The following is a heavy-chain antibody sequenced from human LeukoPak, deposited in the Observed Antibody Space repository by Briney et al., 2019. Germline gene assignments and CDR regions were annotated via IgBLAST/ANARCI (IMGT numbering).Heavy chain of an antibody. CDR2: IIPILGIA. Sequence: SVKVSCKASGGTFSSYAISWVRQAPGQGLEWMGRIIPILGIANYAQKFQGRVTITADKSTSTAYMELSSLRSEDTAVYYCARVRYSSGWYGDYWGQGTLVTVSS. CDR1: GGTFSSYA. CDR3: ARVRYSSGWYGDY. D-gene: IGHD6-19*01. V-gene: IGHV1-69*04. J-gene: IGHJ4*02.